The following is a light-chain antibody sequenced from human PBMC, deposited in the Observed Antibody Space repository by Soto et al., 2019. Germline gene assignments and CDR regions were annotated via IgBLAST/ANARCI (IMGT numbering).Light chain of an antibody. CDR1: SSNIGSNY. J-gene: IGLJ3*02. Sequence: QAVLTQPPSASGTPGQRVTISCSGSSSNIGSNYVYWYQQLPGTAPKLLIYRNNQRPSGVPDRFSGSKSGTSASLAISGLRSEDEADYYCAAWDDSLSALWVFGGGTKLT. V-gene: IGLV1-47*01. CDR2: RNN. CDR3: AAWDDSLSALWV.